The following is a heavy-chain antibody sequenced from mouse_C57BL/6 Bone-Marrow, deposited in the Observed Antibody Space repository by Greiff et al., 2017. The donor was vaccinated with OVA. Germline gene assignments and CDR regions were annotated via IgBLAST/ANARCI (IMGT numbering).Heavy chain of an antibody. Sequence: DVQLQESGPVLVKPGASVKMSCKASGYTFTDYYMNWVKQSHGKSLEWIGVINPYNGGTSYNQKFKGKATLTVDKSSSTAYMELNSLTSEDSAVYYCARDGYYGWFAYWGQGTLVTVSA. CDR3: ARDGYYGWFAY. J-gene: IGHJ3*01. CDR1: GYTFTDYY. V-gene: IGHV1-19*01. D-gene: IGHD2-3*01. CDR2: INPYNGGT.